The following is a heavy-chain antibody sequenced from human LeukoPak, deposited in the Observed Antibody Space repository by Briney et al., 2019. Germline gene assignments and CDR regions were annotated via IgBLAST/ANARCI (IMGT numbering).Heavy chain of an antibody. D-gene: IGHD2-2*01. V-gene: IGHV3-53*01. Sequence: PGGSLRLSCAASGFTVSSNYMSWVRQAPGKGLEWVSVIYSGGSTYYADSMKGRFTISRDNSKNTLYLQMNSLRAEDTAVYYCARDQSVVVGIAYGMDVWGQGTTVTVSS. CDR3: ARDQSVVVGIAYGMDV. J-gene: IGHJ6*02. CDR1: GFTVSSNY. CDR2: IYSGGST.